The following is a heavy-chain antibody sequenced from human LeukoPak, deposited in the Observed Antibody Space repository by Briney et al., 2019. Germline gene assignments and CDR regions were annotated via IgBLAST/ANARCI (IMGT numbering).Heavy chain of an antibody. D-gene: IGHD5-18*01. J-gene: IGHJ4*02. V-gene: IGHV3-7*03. CDR3: AKAGGSFGYTDFDY. Sequence: GGSLRLSCVVSGFTFSSDWMTWVRQAPGKGLEWVANIREDGSESYYVDSVKGRFTISRDNTKNSLYLQMNSLRAEDTAVYYCAKAGGSFGYTDFDYWGQGTLVTVSS. CDR1: GFTFSSDW. CDR2: IREDGSES.